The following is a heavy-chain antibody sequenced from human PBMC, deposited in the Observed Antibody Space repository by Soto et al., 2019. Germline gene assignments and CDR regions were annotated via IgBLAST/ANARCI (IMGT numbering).Heavy chain of an antibody. J-gene: IGHJ5*02. CDR1: GAALNSGNYY. CDR3: ARLRIATNNYKWFDP. Sequence: SETLSLTCSVSGAALNSGNYYWSWIRQVPGKGLEWIGHIYVTGAVDYNPSLRDRITIPQDTSERQFSLNLRLVTAADTAVYYCARLRIATNNYKWFDPWGQGTLVTVSS. D-gene: IGHD2-21*01. V-gene: IGHV4-31*03. CDR2: IYVTGAV.